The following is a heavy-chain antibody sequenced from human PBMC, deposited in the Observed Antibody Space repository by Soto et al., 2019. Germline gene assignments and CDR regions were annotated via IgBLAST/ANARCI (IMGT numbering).Heavy chain of an antibody. J-gene: IGHJ4*02. D-gene: IGHD3-9*01. CDR3: AKVALGGILTGYSPSNHFDY. CDR1: GFTFSSYA. V-gene: IGHV3-23*01. CDR2: ISGSGGST. Sequence: GGSLRLSCAASGFTFSSYAMSWVRQAPGKGLEWVSAISGSGGSTYYADSVKGRFTISRDNSKNTLYLQMNSLRAEDTAVYYCAKVALGGILTGYSPSNHFDYWGQGTLVTVSS.